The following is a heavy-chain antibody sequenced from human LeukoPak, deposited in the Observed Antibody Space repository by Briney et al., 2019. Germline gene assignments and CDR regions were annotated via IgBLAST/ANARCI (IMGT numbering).Heavy chain of an antibody. V-gene: IGHV3-23*01. CDR3: AKRIVPAATVYGMDV. CDR2: ISGSGGST. Sequence: PGGSLRLSCAASGFTFSSYAMSWVRQAPGKGLEWVSAISGSGGSTYYADSVKGRFTISRDNSKNTLYLQMNGLRAEDTAVYYCAKRIVPAATVYGMDVWGQGTTVTVSS. J-gene: IGHJ6*02. CDR1: GFTFSSYA. D-gene: IGHD2-2*01.